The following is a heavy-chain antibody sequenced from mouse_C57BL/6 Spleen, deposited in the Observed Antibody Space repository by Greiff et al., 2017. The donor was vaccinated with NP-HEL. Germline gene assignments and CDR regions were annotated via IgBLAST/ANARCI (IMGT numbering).Heavy chain of an antibody. CDR1: GYTFTSYW. CDR3: ARRGSYRQGFAY. J-gene: IGHJ3*01. D-gene: IGHD2-14*01. Sequence: QVQLQQPGAELVKPGASVKLSCKASGYTFTSYWMLWVKQRPGQGLEWIGEIDPSDSYTNYNPTFKGKATLTVDTSSSTAYMQMSSVTSEDSAVYYCARRGSYRQGFAYWGQGTLVTVSA. V-gene: IGHV1-50*01. CDR2: IDPSDSYT.